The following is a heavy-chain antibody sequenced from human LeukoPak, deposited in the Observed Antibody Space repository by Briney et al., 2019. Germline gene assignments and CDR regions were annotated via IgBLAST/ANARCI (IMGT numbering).Heavy chain of an antibody. CDR3: ARVDVGYCSSTSCFPGVY. CDR2: XNPNSGNT. V-gene: IGHV1-18*01. CDR1: GYTFXSYD. J-gene: IGHJ4*02. Sequence: KVSCKASGYTFXSYDINWVRQATGQGLEWMGWXNPNSGNTNYAQKLQGRVTMTTDTSTSTAYMELRSLRSDDTAVYYCARVDVGYCSSTSCFPGVYWGQGTLVTVSS. D-gene: IGHD2-2*01.